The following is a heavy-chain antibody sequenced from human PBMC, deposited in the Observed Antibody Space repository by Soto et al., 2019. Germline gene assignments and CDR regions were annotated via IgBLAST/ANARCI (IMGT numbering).Heavy chain of an antibody. CDR3: ARNKDRQHLGGNYYYILDV. V-gene: IGHV1-69*12. Sequence: QVQLEQSGAEVKKPGSSVKVSCKASGGTFSNSAISWVRQAPGQGLEWMGGIMPIFRTPDYAQRFQGRVTMTADESTSTAYRELSGLRPDDTAVYYCARNKDRQHLGGNYYYILDVWGQGTTVTVSS. CDR2: IMPIFRTP. CDR1: GGTFSNSA. J-gene: IGHJ6*02.